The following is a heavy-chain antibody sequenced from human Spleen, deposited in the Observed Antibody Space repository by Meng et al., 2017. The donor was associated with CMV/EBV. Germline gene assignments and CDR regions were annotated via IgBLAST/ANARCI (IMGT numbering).Heavy chain of an antibody. Sequence: GGSLRLSCAASGFTFDDYAMHWVRQAPGKGLEWVSGISWNSGRIGYAASVKGRFTISRDNAKNPLYLEMNSLRPEDTALYYCAKGGGLRLGELSFLDYWGQGTLVTVSS. D-gene: IGHD3-16*02. J-gene: IGHJ4*02. CDR1: GFTFDDYA. V-gene: IGHV3-9*01. CDR2: ISWNSGRI. CDR3: AKGGGLRLGELSFLDY.